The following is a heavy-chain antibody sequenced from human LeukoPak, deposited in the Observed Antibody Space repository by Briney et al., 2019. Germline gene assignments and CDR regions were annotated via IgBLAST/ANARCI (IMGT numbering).Heavy chain of an antibody. CDR1: GFTFSNYW. Sequence: GGSLRHSCEVSGFTFSNYWMSWVRQAPGNGPEWVSAIVGGGDSSYYADSMRGRFTIFRDNSKNTVYLQMNSLRVEDTAIYYCAKNTEPGGGTTDCWGQGVLVTVSS. D-gene: IGHD3-16*01. CDR3: AKNTEPGGGTTDC. CDR2: IVGGGDSS. V-gene: IGHV3-23*01. J-gene: IGHJ4*02.